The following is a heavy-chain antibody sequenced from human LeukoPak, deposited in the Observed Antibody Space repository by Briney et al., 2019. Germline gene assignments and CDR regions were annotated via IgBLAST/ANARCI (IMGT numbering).Heavy chain of an antibody. J-gene: IGHJ4*02. V-gene: IGHV1-2*02. CDR1: RYTFTGHY. CDR3: TRALRYDDSSGYYAY. D-gene: IGHD3-22*01. Sequence: ASVKVSCKASRYTFTGHYMHWVRQAPGQGPEWMGWINPKSGVTNYAQTLQGRVTMTRDTSSSMVYMELSRLTTDDTAVYFCTRALRYDDSSGYYAYWGQGTLVTVSS. CDR2: INPKSGVT.